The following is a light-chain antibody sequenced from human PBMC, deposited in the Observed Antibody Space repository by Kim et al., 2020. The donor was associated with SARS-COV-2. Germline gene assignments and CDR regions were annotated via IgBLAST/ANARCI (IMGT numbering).Light chain of an antibody. J-gene: IGLJ2*01. V-gene: IGLV2-8*01. CDR3: SSYAGSNNLGV. CDR2: EVS. Sequence: QSALTQPPSASGSPGQSVTISCTGTSSDVGGYNYVSWYQQHPGKAPKLMIYEVSKRPSGVPDRFSCSKSGNTASLTVSGLQAEDEADYYCSSYAGSNNLGVFGGGTQLTVL. CDR1: SSDVGGYNY.